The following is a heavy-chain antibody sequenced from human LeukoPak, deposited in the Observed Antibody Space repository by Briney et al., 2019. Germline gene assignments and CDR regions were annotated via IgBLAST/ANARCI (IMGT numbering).Heavy chain of an antibody. CDR1: GFTFTSYA. V-gene: IGHV3-23*01. CDR3: ATLFTGYSSGWYYFDY. D-gene: IGHD6-19*01. J-gene: IGHJ4*02. CDR2: IDGSGGST. Sequence: PGGSLRLSCAASGFTFTSYAMSWVRQAPGKGLEWVSGIDGSGGSTYDADSVKGRFTVSRDSSKNTLYLQMNSLRAEDTAVYYCATLFTGYSSGWYYFDYWGQGTLVTVSS.